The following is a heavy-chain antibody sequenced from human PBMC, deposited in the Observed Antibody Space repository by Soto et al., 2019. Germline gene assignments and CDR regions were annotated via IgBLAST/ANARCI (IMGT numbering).Heavy chain of an antibody. CDR2: INPSGGST. CDR1: GYTFTSYY. J-gene: IGHJ3*02. Sequence: ASMKVSFNASGYTFTSYYMPWLRQSPGQGFEWMGIINPSGGSTSYAQKFQGRVTMTRDTSTSTVYMELSSLRSEDTAVYYCARDPYYYDSSGYPQGGAFDIWG. V-gene: IGHV1-46*03. CDR3: ARDPYYYDSSGYPQGGAFDI. D-gene: IGHD3-22*01.